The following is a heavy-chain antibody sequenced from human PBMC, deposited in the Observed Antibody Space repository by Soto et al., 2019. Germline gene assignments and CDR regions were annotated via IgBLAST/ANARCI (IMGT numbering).Heavy chain of an antibody. V-gene: IGHV3-23*01. D-gene: IGHD3-10*01. CDR3: AXXXXSGSYYFDY. CDR1: GFTFSSYA. J-gene: IGHJ4*02. CDR2: ISGGGETT. Sequence: EVQLLESGGGLVQPGGSLRLSCAASGFTFSSYAMWWVRQAPGKGLECVSAISGGGETTYYADSVKGRFTISRDNSKNTLYLQMXXLXXXXTAVYYCAXXXXSGSYYFDYWGQGTLVTVSS.